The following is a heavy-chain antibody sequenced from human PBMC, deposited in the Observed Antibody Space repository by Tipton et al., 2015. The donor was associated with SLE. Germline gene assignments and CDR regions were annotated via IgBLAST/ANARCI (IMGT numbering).Heavy chain of an antibody. CDR3: ARDINSMIVQGLDY. CDR1: GGSFSGYY. CDR2: INHSGNT. J-gene: IGHJ4*02. D-gene: IGHD3-22*01. V-gene: IGHV4-34*01. Sequence: TLSLTCAVYGGSFSGYYWSWIRQPPGKGLEWIGEINHSGNTNYNPSLKSRVTISVDTSKNQFSLKLSSVTAADTAVYYCARDINSMIVQGLDYWGQGTLVTVSS.